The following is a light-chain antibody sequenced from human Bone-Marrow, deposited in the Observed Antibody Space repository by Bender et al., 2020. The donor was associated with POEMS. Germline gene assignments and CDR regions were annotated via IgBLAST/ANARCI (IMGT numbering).Light chain of an antibody. CDR2: LDSDGSP. CDR1: TGHNNYA. J-gene: IGLJ2*01. Sequence: QLVLTQSPSASASLGASVKLTCTLSTGHNNYAIALHQQQPGKGPRWLVKLDSDGSPVKGDGSPDRLSGSSSRAERYLTIPGLQSEEEAVYYCQTWATGIQVFGGGTKLTVL. V-gene: IGLV4-69*01. CDR3: QTWATGIQV.